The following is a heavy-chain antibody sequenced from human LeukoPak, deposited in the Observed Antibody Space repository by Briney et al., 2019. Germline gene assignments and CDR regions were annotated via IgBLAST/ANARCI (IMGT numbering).Heavy chain of an antibody. CDR2: FDPEDGET. D-gene: IGHD2-2*01. CDR3: ATALFPPIPSARLPNGGTIPDY. J-gene: IGHJ4*02. CDR1: GYTLTELS. Sequence: ASVKVSRKVSGYTLTELSMHWVRQAPGKGLEWMGGFDPEDGETIYAQKFQGRVTMTEDTSTDTAYMELSSLRSEDTAVYYCATALFPPIPSARLPNGGTIPDYWGQGTLVTVSS. V-gene: IGHV1-24*01.